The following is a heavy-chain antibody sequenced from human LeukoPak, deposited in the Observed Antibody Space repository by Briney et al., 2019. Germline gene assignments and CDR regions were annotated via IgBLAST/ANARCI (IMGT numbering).Heavy chain of an antibody. Sequence: GGSLRLSCAACGFSFSSYWMSWVRQGPGKGLEWVSGISSTGGSAYYADSVKGRFTISRDNSKNTLYLHMNSLTAEDTAVYYCARGYSSLDPWGQGTLVTVSS. CDR3: ARGYSSLDP. CDR1: GFSFSSYW. J-gene: IGHJ5*02. V-gene: IGHV3-23*01. D-gene: IGHD6-19*01. CDR2: ISSTGGSA.